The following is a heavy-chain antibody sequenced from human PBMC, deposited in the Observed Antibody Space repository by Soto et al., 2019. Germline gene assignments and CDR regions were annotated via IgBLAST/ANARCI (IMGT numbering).Heavy chain of an antibody. J-gene: IGHJ6*02. D-gene: IGHD3-9*01. CDR1: GFTFSNYW. CDR3: ARDGYDILTGYHIGGMDV. V-gene: IGHV3-7*01. Sequence: SGGSLRLSCAAAGFTFSNYWMSWVRQTPGKRLEGVANMKQDGSEKYYVDSVKGRFTISRDNAKNSLYLQMNSPRAEDTAVYYCARDGYDILTGYHIGGMDVWGQGTTVTVSS. CDR2: MKQDGSEK.